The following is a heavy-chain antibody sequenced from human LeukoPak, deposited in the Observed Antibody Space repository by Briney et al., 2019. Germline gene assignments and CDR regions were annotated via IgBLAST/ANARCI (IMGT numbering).Heavy chain of an antibody. V-gene: IGHV1-8*01. CDR1: GYTFTSYD. J-gene: IGHJ6*03. CDR2: MNPNSGNT. D-gene: IGHD3-9*01. CDR3: ARGRVLRYFDWLSHPGYMDV. Sequence: ASVKVSCKASGYTFTSYDISWVRQATGQGLEWMGWMNPNSGNTGYAQKFQGRVTMTRNTSISTAYMELSSLRSEDTAVYYCARGRVLRYFDWLSHPGYMDVWGKGTTVTISS.